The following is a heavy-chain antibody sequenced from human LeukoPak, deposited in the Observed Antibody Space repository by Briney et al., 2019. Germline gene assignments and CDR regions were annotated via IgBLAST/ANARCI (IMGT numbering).Heavy chain of an antibody. D-gene: IGHD3-16*01. J-gene: IGHJ5*02. V-gene: IGHV4-39*07. CDR2: IHHSGRT. Sequence: SETLSLTCTVSGDSINCASCYWGWIRQPPGKGLEWIGSIHHSGRTYYNPSLKSRVTISVDTSKNQFSLKLSSVTAADTAVYYCARDENGYVWGRFRAWGQGTLVTVSS. CDR3: ARDENGYVWGRFRA. CDR1: GDSINCASCY.